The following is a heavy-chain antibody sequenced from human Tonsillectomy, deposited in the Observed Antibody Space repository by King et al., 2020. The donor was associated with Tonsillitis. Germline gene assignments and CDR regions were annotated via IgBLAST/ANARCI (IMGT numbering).Heavy chain of an antibody. CDR2: IYPGDSDS. V-gene: IGHV5-51*01. D-gene: IGHD3-22*01. Sequence: QLVQSGAEVKKPGESMKISCQGSGYSFTSYLIAWVRQMAGKGLEWMGIIYPGDSDSRYSPSFQGQVTISADKSISTAYLQWSSLKASDTAMYYCARHGDSSGYYLWGQGTLVTVSS. CDR3: ARHGDSSGYYL. CDR1: GYSFTSYL. J-gene: IGHJ1*01.